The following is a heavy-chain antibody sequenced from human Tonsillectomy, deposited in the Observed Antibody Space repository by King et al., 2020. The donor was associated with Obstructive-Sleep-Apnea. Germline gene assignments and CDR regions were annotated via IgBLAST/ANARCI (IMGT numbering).Heavy chain of an antibody. CDR1: GFTFSSYG. J-gene: IGHJ4*02. CDR3: AKAQYYYDSSGYPVLFDY. CDR2: ISYDGSNK. V-gene: IGHV3-30*18. D-gene: IGHD3-22*01. Sequence: VQLVESGGGVVQPGRSLRLSCAASGFTFSSYGMRWVRQAPGKGLEWVAVISYDGSNKYYADSVKGRFTISRDNSKNTLYLQMNSLRAEDTAVYYCAKAQYYYDSSGYPVLFDYWGQGTLVTVSS.